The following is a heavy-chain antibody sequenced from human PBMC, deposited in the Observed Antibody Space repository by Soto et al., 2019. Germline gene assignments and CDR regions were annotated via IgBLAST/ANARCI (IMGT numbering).Heavy chain of an antibody. CDR1: GFTFSSYS. V-gene: IGHV3-21*01. CDR3: ARGFRLGHAFDI. J-gene: IGHJ3*02. D-gene: IGHD3-9*01. CDR2: ISSSSSYI. Sequence: EVQLVESGGGLVKPGGSLRLSCAASGFTFSSYSMNWVRQAPGKGLEWVSSISSSSSYIYYADSVKGRFTISRDNAKNSLYLQMNSLRAEDTAVYYCARGFRLGHAFDIWGQGTMVTVSS.